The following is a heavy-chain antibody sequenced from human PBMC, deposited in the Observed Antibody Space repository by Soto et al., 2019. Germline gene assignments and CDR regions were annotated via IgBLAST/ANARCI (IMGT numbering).Heavy chain of an antibody. CDR2: IYHSGST. CDR3: ASQNCSGGSCVRDAFDI. V-gene: IGHV4-4*02. J-gene: IGHJ3*02. Sequence: SETLSLTCAVSSGSISSSNWWSWVRQPPGKGLEWIGEIYHSGSTNYNPSLKSRVTISVDKSKNQFSLKLSSVTAADTAVYYCASQNCSGGSCVRDAFDIWGQGTMVTVSS. D-gene: IGHD2-15*01. CDR1: SGSISSSNW.